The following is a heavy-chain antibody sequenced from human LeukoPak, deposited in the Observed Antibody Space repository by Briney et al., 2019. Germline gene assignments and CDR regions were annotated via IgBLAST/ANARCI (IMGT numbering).Heavy chain of an antibody. CDR3: ARDRWFGESLPAHFEY. CDR1: GFTFSSYC. D-gene: IGHD3-10*01. J-gene: IGHJ4*02. V-gene: IGHV3-48*01. Sequence: GGSLRLPCAASGFTFSSYCMTWVRQAPGKGLECVSYISGNSSTIYYADSVKGRFTISRDNAKNSLYLQMNSLRVEDTAFYYCARDRWFGESLPAHFEYWGQGTLVTVSS. CDR2: ISGNSSTI.